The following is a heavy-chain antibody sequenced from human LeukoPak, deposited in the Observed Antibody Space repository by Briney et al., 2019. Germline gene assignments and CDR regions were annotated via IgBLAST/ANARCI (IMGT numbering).Heavy chain of an antibody. J-gene: IGHJ4*02. CDR1: GYSFTSYW. D-gene: IGHD4-17*01. CDR3: ARSIGSTAGYFDY. CDR2: IYPGDSDT. Sequence: GESLKISCKGSGYSFTSYWIGWVRQMPGKGLEWMGIIYPGDSDTRYSPSFQGQVTISADKSINTASLQWSSLKASDTAMYYCARSIGSTAGYFDYWGQGTLVTVSS. V-gene: IGHV5-51*01.